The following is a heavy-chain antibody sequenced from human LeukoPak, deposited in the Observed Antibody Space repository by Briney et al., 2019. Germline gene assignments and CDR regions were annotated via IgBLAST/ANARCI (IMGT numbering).Heavy chain of an antibody. CDR2: IGGSGDST. J-gene: IGHJ4*02. CDR3: AKGKGTSSSSIDR. D-gene: IGHD2/OR15-2a*01. V-gene: IGHV3-23*01. CDR1: GFTFNTYA. Sequence: GGSLRLSCAASGFTFNTYAMSWVRQAPGKGLDWVSTIGGSGDSTNYADSVKGRFTISRDNSKNMLYLQTRSLRVEDTAVYYCAKGKGTSSSSIDRWGQGTLVTVSS.